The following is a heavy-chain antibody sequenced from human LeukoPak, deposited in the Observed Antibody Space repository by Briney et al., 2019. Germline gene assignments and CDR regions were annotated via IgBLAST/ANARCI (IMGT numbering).Heavy chain of an antibody. CDR3: ARGSGIAAAKGGFDP. D-gene: IGHD6-13*01. Sequence: GASVKVSCKASGGTFGSYAISWVRQAPGQGLEWMGGIIPIFGTANYAQKFQGRVTITTDESTSTAYMELSSLRSEDTAVYYCARGSGIAAAKGGFDPWGQGTLVTVSS. J-gene: IGHJ5*02. V-gene: IGHV1-69*05. CDR2: IIPIFGTA. CDR1: GGTFGSYA.